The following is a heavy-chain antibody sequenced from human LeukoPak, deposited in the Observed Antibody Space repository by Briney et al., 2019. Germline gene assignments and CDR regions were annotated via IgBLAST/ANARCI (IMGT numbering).Heavy chain of an antibody. CDR2: INSDGSYT. D-gene: IGHD3-22*01. CDR3: ARDMPLHYYDSSGTSDY. J-gene: IGHJ4*02. Sequence: GGSLRLSCAVSGFTFSTYWMHWVRQAPGKGLVWVSRINSDGSYTNYADSVKGRFTISRDNAKNTLYLQMNSLRAEDTAVYYCARDMPLHYYDSSGTSDYWGQGALVTVSS. V-gene: IGHV3-74*01. CDR1: GFTFSTYW.